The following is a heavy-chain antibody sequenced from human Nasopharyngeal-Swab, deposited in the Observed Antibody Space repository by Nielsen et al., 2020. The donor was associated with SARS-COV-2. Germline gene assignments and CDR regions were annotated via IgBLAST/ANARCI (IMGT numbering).Heavy chain of an antibody. CDR3: ARDSWFGELGNAFDI. V-gene: IGHV1-69*10. CDR1: GGTFSSYA. J-gene: IGHJ3*02. D-gene: IGHD3-10*01. Sequence: SVKVSCKASGGTFSSYAISWVRQAPGQGLEWMGGIIPILGIANYAQKFQGRVTITADKSTSTACMELSSLRSEDTAVYYCARDSWFGELGNAFDIWGQGTMVTVSS. CDR2: IIPILGIA.